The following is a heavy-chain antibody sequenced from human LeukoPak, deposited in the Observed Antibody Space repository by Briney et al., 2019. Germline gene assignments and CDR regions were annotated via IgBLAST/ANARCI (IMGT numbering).Heavy chain of an antibody. CDR1: GFTFSDYY. V-gene: IGHV3-11*06. Sequence: GGSLRLSCAASGFTFSDYYMSWIRQAPGKGLQWVSYISSSSSYTNYADSVKGRFTISRDNAKTSLYLHMNSLRAEDTAVYYCARSIAVTGSNFDYWGQGTLVTVSS. J-gene: IGHJ4*02. CDR2: ISSSSSYT. CDR3: ARSIAVTGSNFDY. D-gene: IGHD6-19*01.